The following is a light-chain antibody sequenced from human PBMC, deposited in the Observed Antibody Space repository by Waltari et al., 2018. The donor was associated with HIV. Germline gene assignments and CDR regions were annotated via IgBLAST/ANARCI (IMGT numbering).Light chain of an antibody. CDR2: EVS. V-gene: IGLV2-23*02. Sequence: QSALTQPASVSGSPGQSITISCTGTSSDVGSYNLVSWYQQHPGKAPKLMIYEVSKRPSGVSNRFSGAKSGNTASLTISGLQAEDEADYYCCSYAGSSTSVFGGGTKLTVL. J-gene: IGLJ2*01. CDR1: SSDVGSYNL. CDR3: CSYAGSSTSV.